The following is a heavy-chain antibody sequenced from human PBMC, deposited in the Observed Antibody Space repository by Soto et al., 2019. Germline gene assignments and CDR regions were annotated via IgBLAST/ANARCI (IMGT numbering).Heavy chain of an antibody. CDR1: GFSLTTRGVG. J-gene: IGHJ5*02. CDR3: PRRIPFTTTTAWNLDL. CDR2: IYWDDDR. Sequence: SGPTLVNPTQTVTLTCTFSGFSLTTRGVGVAWIRQPPRKALEWVALIYWDDDRRYSPSLKTRLTITKDTSKNQVVLRMTNVDPSDTDTSFLPRRIPFTTTTAWNLDLWGPGTPVTVSS. V-gene: IGHV2-5*02. D-gene: IGHD1-1*01.